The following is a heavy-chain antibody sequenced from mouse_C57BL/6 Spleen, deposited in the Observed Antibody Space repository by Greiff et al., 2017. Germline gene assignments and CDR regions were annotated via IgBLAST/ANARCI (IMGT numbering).Heavy chain of an antibody. CDR1: GYSITSGYD. D-gene: IGHD1-1*01. J-gene: IGHJ3*01. Sequence: EVQLVESGPGMVKPSQSLSLTCTVTGYSITSGYDWHWIRHFPGNKLEWMGYISYSGSTNYNPSIKSRISITHDTSKNHFFLKLNSVTTEDPATYYCAREGDYSTWFACWGQGALVTVSA. V-gene: IGHV3-1*01. CDR3: AREGDYSTWFAC. CDR2: ISYSGST.